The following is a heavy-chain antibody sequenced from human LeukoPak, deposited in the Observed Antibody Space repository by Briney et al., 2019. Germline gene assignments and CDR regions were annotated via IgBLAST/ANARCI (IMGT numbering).Heavy chain of an antibody. CDR2: IYTSGCT. CDR3: AMGLAAAGTWVLGY. D-gene: IGHD6-13*01. J-gene: IGHJ4*02. V-gene: IGHV4-4*07. CDR1: GGSISSYY. Sequence: SETLSLTCTVSGGSISSYYWSWIRQPPGKGLEWIGRIYTSGCTNYNPSLKSRVTMSVDTSKNQFSLKLSSVTAADTAVYYCAMGLAAAGTWVLGYWGQGTLVSVST.